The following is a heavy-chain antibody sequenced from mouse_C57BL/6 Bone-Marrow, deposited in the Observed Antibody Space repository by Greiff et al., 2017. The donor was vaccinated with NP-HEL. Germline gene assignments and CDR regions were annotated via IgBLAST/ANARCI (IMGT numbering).Heavy chain of an antibody. Sequence: EVTLVESGGGLVKPGGSLKLSCAASGFTFSDYGMHWVRQAPEQGLEWVAYISSGSSTIYYADTVKGRFTISRDNAKNTLFLQMTSLRSEDTAMYYCARDYYGSSYVFDYWGQGTTLTVSS. CDR1: GFTFSDYG. CDR3: ARDYYGSSYVFDY. V-gene: IGHV5-17*01. CDR2: ISSGSSTI. J-gene: IGHJ2*01. D-gene: IGHD1-1*01.